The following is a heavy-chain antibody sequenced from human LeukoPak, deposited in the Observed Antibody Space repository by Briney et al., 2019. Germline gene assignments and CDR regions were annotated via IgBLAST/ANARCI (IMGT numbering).Heavy chain of an antibody. CDR1: GFTFSSYA. V-gene: IGHV3-30-3*01. J-gene: IGHJ4*02. CDR3: ARDLANGYNPDTY. Sequence: QPGGSLRLSCAASGFTFSSYAMHWVRQAPGKGLEWVAVISYDGSNKYYADSVKGRFTVSRDNSKNTLYLQMNSLRTEDTAVYYCARDLANGYNPDTYWGQGTLVTVSS. D-gene: IGHD5-24*01. CDR2: ISYDGSNK.